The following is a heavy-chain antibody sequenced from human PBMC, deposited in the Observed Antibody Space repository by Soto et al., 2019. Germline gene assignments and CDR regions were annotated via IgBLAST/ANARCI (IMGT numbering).Heavy chain of an antibody. CDR1: GFTVSSNY. V-gene: IGHV3-66*01. CDR3: ARDLHDYVSFRFDP. Sequence: GGSLRLSCAASGFTVSSNYMSWVRQAPGKGLEWISIIYSAGNTYYADSVKGRFTISRDNSKNTLYLQMNSLRAEDTAVYYCARDLHDYVSFRFDPWGQGTLVTVSS. J-gene: IGHJ5*02. CDR2: IYSAGNT. D-gene: IGHD3-16*01.